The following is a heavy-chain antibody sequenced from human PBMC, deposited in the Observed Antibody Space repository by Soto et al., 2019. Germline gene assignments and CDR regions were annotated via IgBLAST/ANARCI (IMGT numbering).Heavy chain of an antibody. J-gene: IGHJ4*02. V-gene: IGHV4-59*01. Sequence: SETLSLTCTVSGGSISSYYWSWIRQPPGKGLEWIGYIYYSGSTNYNPSLKSRVTISVDTSKNQFSLKLSSVTAADTAVYYCASSFAGASSFGDWGQGTLVTVSS. CDR3: ASSFAGASSFGD. D-gene: IGHD1-26*01. CDR1: GGSISSYY. CDR2: IYYSGST.